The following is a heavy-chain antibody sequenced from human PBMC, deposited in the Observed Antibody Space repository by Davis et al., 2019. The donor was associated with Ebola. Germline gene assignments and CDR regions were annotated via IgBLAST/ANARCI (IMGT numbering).Heavy chain of an antibody. D-gene: IGHD1-1*01. J-gene: IGHJ4*02. CDR2: LYASVTA. V-gene: IGHV4-4*07. CDR1: GDSINKYF. Sequence: PSETLSLTCSVSGDSINKYFWSWIRQPAGEGLQWIGRLYASVTANYHPSLKSRVTMSIDTSKKQFSLNLTSVTAADTSVYYCARGDKVTPVGKRGLRQLDGFDWWGQGTLVTVSS. CDR3: ARGDKVTPVGKRGLRQLDGFDW.